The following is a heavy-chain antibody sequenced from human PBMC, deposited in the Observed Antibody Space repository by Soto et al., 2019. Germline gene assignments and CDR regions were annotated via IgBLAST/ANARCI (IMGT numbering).Heavy chain of an antibody. CDR3: STDWATSRD. CDR1: GFTFSNAW. Sequence: EVQLVESVGALVEPGGSLRLSCAGSGFTFSNAWLTWVRQAPGKGLECIGHIQNNAAGGTADYAAPVKGRFTISRDDSKKMMSLQMDSRKTEDTAVYYCSTDWATSRDWGQGTLVTVSS. CDR2: IQNNAAGGTA. D-gene: IGHD3-16*01. J-gene: IGHJ4*02. V-gene: IGHV3-15*02.